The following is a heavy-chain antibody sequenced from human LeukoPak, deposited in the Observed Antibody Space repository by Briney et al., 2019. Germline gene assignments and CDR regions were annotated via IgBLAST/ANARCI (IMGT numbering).Heavy chain of an antibody. Sequence: SETLSLTCTVSGGSISSSYYWSWIRQPPGKGLEWIGYIYYSGSTNYNPSLKSRVTISVDTSKNQFSLKLSSVTAADTAVYYCARKSNNWFDPWGQGTLVTVSS. J-gene: IGHJ5*02. CDR2: IYYSGST. CDR3: ARKSNNWFDP. V-gene: IGHV4-61*01. CDR1: GGSISSSYY.